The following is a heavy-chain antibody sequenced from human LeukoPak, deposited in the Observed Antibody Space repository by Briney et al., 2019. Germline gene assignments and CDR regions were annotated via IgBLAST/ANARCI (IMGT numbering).Heavy chain of an antibody. CDR1: GFTFSSYW. Sequence: GGSLRLSCAASGFTFSSYWMSWVRQAPGKGLEWVANIKQDESEKYYVDSVKGRFTISRDNAKNSLYLQMNSLRAEATAVYYCARGPDTMAGTFDYWGQGTLVTVSS. D-gene: IGHD5-24*01. CDR3: ARGPDTMAGTFDY. J-gene: IGHJ4*02. CDR2: IKQDESEK. V-gene: IGHV3-7*05.